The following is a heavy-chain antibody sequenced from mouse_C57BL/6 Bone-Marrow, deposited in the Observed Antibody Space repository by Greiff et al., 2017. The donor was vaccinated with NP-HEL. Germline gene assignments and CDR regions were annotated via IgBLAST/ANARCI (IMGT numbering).Heavy chain of an antibody. CDR1: EYEFPSHD. Sequence: EVMLVESGGGLVQPGESLKLSCESNEYEFPSHDMSWVRKTPEKRLELVAAINSDGGSTYYPDTMERRFIISRDNTKTTLYLQMSSLRSEDTALYYCARHGGYGNYDYYYAMDYWGQGTSVTVSS. J-gene: IGHJ4*01. D-gene: IGHD2-1*01. V-gene: IGHV5-2*01. CDR2: INSDGGST. CDR3: ARHGGYGNYDYYYAMDY.